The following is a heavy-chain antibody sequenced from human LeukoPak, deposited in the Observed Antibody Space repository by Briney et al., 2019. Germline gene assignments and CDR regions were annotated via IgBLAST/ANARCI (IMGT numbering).Heavy chain of an antibody. CDR1: GFTFSSYE. Sequence: GGSLRLSCAASGFTFSSYEMNWVRQAPGKGLEWVSAISGSGGSTYYADSVKGRFTISRDNSKNTLYLQMNSLRAEDTAVYYCAKGSYGDSPYWYFNLWGRGTLVTVSS. CDR3: AKGSYGDSPYWYFNL. CDR2: ISGSGGST. J-gene: IGHJ2*01. D-gene: IGHD4-17*01. V-gene: IGHV3-23*01.